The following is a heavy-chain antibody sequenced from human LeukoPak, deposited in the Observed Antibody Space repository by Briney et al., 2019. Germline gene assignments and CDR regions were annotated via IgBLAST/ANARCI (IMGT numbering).Heavy chain of an antibody. CDR3: AVLWQWLVPRYDY. CDR1: GGTFSSYA. CDR2: IIPIFGTA. D-gene: IGHD6-19*01. J-gene: IGHJ4*02. Sequence: ASVKVSCKASGGTFSSYAISWVRQAPGQGLEWMGGIIPIFGTANYAQKFQGRVTITADESTSTAHMELSSLRSEDTAVYYCAVLWQWLVPRYDYWGQGTLVTVSS. V-gene: IGHV1-69*13.